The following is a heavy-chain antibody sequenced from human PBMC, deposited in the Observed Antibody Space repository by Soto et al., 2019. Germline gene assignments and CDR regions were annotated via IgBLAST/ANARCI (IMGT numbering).Heavy chain of an antibody. CDR3: ARGRIVASIHDAFEI. J-gene: IGHJ3*02. Sequence: QGQLLQSGDEVKTPGASVRVSCTASGYPFTSYGISWVRQAPGQGVEWVAWISAYNGKRDTAQKFQGRVTMTLDTSTDTAHMELGDLTSADTAVYYCARGRIVASIHDAFEIWGQGTKVTVSS. V-gene: IGHV1-18*01. CDR1: GYPFTSYG. D-gene: IGHD5-12*01. CDR2: ISAYNGKR.